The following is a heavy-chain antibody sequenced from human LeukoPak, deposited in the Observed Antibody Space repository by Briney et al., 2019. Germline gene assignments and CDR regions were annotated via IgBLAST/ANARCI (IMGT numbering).Heavy chain of an antibody. CDR1: GFTFGTSW. D-gene: IGHD3-16*01. CDR3: ARDPAWGSVDI. Sequence: GGSLRLSCVASGFTFGTSWMGWVRQTPGKGLEWVALLNEDGRDERYVDSVKGRFTVSRDNAKNSVSLQLNSLRVEDTGVYYCARDPAWGSVDIWGQGTMVTVSS. J-gene: IGHJ3*02. CDR2: LNEDGRDE. V-gene: IGHV3-7*01.